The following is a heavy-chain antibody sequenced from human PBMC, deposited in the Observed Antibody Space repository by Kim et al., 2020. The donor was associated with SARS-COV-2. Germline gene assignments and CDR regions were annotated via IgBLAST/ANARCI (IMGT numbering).Heavy chain of an antibody. D-gene: IGHD2-15*01. CDR3: ARDLCSGGSCYFDY. CDR1: EFTVSSNY. Sequence: WGSLRLSCAASEFTVSSNYMSWVRQAPGKGLEWVSVIYIGGSTYYADSVKGRFTISRDNSKNTLYLQMNSLRAEDTAVYYCARDLCSGGSCYFDYWGQGTLVTVSS. J-gene: IGHJ4*03. CDR2: IYIGGST. V-gene: IGHV3-53*01.